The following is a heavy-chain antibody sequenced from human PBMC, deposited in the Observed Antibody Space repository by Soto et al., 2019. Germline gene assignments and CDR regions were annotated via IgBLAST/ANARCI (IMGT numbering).Heavy chain of an antibody. D-gene: IGHD2-15*01. CDR1: GGSVSSGTYY. CDR3: ARQHPRSIGALQDPHDFSRQRTPDP. V-gene: IGHV4-61*01. J-gene: IGHJ5*02. CDR2: IHYSAST. Sequence: PSETLSLTCTVSGGSVSSGTYYWSWIRQPPGRGLEWIGYIHYSASTTYTPSLKSLVTISVATCKNQCSLKLSSVTAADTAVYFCARQHPRSIGALQDPHDFSRQRTPDP.